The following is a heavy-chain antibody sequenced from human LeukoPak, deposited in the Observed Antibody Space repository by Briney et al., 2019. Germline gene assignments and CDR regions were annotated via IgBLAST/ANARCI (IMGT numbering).Heavy chain of an antibody. V-gene: IGHV3-74*01. D-gene: IGHD5-24*01. CDR1: GFTFSSHW. J-gene: IGHJ4*02. Sequence: PGGSLRLSCAASGFTFSSHWMHWVRQAPGKGLEWVSRIKYDGSYTNYADSVKGRFTISRDNARNTLSLHMISLRAEDTAVYFCVRDGDAYNFDFWGQGVLVTVSS. CDR3: VRDGDAYNFDF. CDR2: IKYDGSYT.